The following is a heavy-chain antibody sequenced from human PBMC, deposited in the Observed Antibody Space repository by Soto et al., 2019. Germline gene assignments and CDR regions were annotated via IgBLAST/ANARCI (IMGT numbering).Heavy chain of an antibody. V-gene: IGHV4-39*01. Sequence: SETLSLTCTVSGVSISSSSYYWGWIRQPPGKGLEWIGSIYYSGSTYYNPSLKSRVTISVDTSKNQFSLKLSSVTAADTAVYYCASTNSSGWYRLSYYYYGMDVWGQGTTVTVSS. J-gene: IGHJ6*02. CDR3: ASTNSSGWYRLSYYYYGMDV. D-gene: IGHD6-19*01. CDR2: IYYSGST. CDR1: GVSISSSSYY.